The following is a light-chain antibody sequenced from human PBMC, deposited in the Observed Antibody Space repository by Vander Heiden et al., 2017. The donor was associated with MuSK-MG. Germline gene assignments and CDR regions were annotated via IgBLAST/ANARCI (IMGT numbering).Light chain of an antibody. CDR2: RVS. CDR1: QSLVHSNGDTY. J-gene: IGKJ1*01. Sequence: DLVMTQTPLSSPVTLGQPASISCRSSQSLVHSNGDTYLNWLHQRPGQPPRLLIYRVSKRFSGVPDRFSGSGAGTDFALKISRVEAEDVGVYYCMQTTHFPRTFGQGTKVEIK. V-gene: IGKV2-24*01. CDR3: MQTTHFPRT.